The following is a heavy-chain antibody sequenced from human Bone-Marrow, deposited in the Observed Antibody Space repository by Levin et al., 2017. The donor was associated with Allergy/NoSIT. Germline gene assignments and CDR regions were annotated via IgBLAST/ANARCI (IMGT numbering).Heavy chain of an antibody. J-gene: IGHJ4*02. CDR2: VNPDGGSV. Sequence: ASVKVSCKASGYTFTRYYIHWVRQAPGQGLQWMGIVNPDGGSVTYAQKFQGRITVNTDTSTSTVYMDLRNLRSDDTAIYYCARDPRRVDRTPPFDNWGQGTLVTVSS. CDR1: GYTFTRYY. V-gene: IGHV1-46*01. CDR3: ARDPRRVDRTPPFDN. D-gene: IGHD2-15*01.